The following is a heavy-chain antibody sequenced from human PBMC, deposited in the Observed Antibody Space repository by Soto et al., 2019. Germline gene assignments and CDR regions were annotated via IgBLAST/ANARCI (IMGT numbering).Heavy chain of an antibody. CDR1: GFTFSSYA. V-gene: IGHV3-30-3*01. CDR2: ISYDGSNK. CDR3: TRAGSGPVPAVTLCYLDY. Sequence: QVQLVESGGGVVQPGSSLRPSCAASGFTFSSYAMHGVRQAPGNGLEWVAVISYDGSNKYYADSVMGRFTISRDNSKNTLYLQINCQRAWHTAVYYCTRAGSGPVPAVTLCYLDYWGQRTLVTVSS. J-gene: IGHJ4*01. D-gene: IGHD2-2*01.